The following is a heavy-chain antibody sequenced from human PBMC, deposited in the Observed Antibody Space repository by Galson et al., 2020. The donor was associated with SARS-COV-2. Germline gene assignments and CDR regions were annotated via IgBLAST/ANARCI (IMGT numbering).Heavy chain of an antibody. D-gene: IGHD3-9*01. J-gene: IGHJ4*02. CDR2: INYSGST. CDR3: ARLRDNILTARPYFDY. V-gene: IGHV4-39*01. CDR1: GGSITSRSYY. Sequence: SETLSLTCTVSGGSITSRSYYWGWVRQPPGKGLEWIGNINYSGSTYYNPSLKSRVTLSVDTSKNQFSLKLSSVTAAETAIYYWARLRDNILTARPYFDYWGKGTMVNVSS.